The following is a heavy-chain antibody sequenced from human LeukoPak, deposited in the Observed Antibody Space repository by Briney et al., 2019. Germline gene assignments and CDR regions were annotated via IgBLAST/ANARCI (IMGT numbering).Heavy chain of an antibody. CDR3: ARQPGIAAAGRYNY. Sequence: SVKVSCKASGGTFSSYAISWVRQAPGQGLEWMGRIIPILGIANYAQKFQGRVTITADKSTSTAYMELSSLRSEDTAVYYCARQPGIAAAGRYNYWGQGTLVTVSS. D-gene: IGHD6-13*01. J-gene: IGHJ4*02. V-gene: IGHV1-69*04. CDR2: IIPILGIA. CDR1: GGTFSSYA.